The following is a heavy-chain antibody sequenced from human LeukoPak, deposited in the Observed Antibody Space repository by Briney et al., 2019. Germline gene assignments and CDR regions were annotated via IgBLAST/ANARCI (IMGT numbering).Heavy chain of an antibody. CDR3: ARARITFGGARSPLDY. CDR1: GYTFTGYY. V-gene: IGHV1-2*02. D-gene: IGHD3-16*01. J-gene: IGHJ4*02. CDR2: INPNSGGT. Sequence: GASVTVSCKASGYTFTGYYMHWVRQAPGQGLEWMGWINPNSGGTNYAQKFQGRVTMTRDTSISTAYMELSRLRSDDTAVYYCARARITFGGARSPLDYWGQGTLVTVSS.